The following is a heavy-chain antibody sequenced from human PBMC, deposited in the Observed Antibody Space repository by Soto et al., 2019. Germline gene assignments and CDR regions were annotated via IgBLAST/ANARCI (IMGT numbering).Heavy chain of an antibody. CDR3: AKDNCISTSCYRLYNWFDP. CDR2: ISYGGSNK. Sequence: QVQLVESGGGVVQPGRSLRLSCAASGFTFSSYGMHWVRQAPGKGLDWVAVISYGGSNKYYADSVKGRFTISRDNSKNTLYLQMNNLRAEDTAVYYCAKDNCISTSCYRLYNWFDPWGQGTLVTVSS. D-gene: IGHD2-2*01. CDR1: GFTFSSYG. J-gene: IGHJ5*02. V-gene: IGHV3-30*18.